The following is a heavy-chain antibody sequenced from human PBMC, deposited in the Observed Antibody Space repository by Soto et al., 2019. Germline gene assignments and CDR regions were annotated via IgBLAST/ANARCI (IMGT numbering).Heavy chain of an antibody. D-gene: IGHD3-16*01. CDR1: GFTVSNNH. J-gene: IGHJ4*02. Sequence: VQLVESGGGLIQPGWSLILPCAASGFTVSNNHMTWARQAAGKGLELVSFVHGGGSTSYADSVKGRFTISRDNSKNTLYLQMDSLRAEDTAIFYCAGRLTTAASLDYWGRGNLVTVSS. CDR2: VHGGGST. V-gene: IGHV3-53*01. CDR3: AGRLTTAASLDY.